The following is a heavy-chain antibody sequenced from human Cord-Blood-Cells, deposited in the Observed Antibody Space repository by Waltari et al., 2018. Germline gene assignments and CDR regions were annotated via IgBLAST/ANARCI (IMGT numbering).Heavy chain of an antibody. CDR2: ISYDGSNK. CDR1: GFTFSSHG. V-gene: IGHV3-30*18. D-gene: IGHD3-3*01. CDR3: AKDTDDFWSGYLDY. J-gene: IGHJ4*02. Sequence: QVQLVESGGGVVQPGRSLRLSCAAAGFTFSSHGMHRVRQAPGKGLEWVAVISYDGSNKYYADSVKGRFTISRDNSKNTLYLQMNSLRAEDTAVYYCAKDTDDFWSGYLDYWGQGTLVTVSS.